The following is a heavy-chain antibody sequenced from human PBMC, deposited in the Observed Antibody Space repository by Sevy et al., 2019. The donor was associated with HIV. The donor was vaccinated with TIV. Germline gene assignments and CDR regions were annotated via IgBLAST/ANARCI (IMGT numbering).Heavy chain of an antibody. CDR3: AVTKDYYDSSGYPFDY. CDR2: FDPEDDET. CDR1: GYTLTKLG. V-gene: IGHV1-24*01. Sequence: ASVKVSCKVSGYTLTKLGMHWVRQAPGKGLEWMGSFDPEDDETIYAQRLQGRVTMTEDTSTDTAYMELSSLRSDDTAVYYCAVTKDYYDSSGYPFDYWGQGSLVTVSS. D-gene: IGHD3-22*01. J-gene: IGHJ4*02.